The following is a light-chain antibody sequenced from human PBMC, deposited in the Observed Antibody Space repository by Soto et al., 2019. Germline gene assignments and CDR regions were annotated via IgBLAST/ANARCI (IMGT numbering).Light chain of an antibody. CDR3: QQADSFPLS. CDR1: QSSYKW. V-gene: IGKV1-12*01. J-gene: IGKJ4*01. Sequence: DIPMTQSPSSVSASIGDRVTISCRASQSSYKWLVWYQQKPGKAPKLLIYAASSLQSGVPSRFSGSGYGKDFTLTISSLPPEDFATYYCQQADSFPLSFGGGTKVEI. CDR2: AAS.